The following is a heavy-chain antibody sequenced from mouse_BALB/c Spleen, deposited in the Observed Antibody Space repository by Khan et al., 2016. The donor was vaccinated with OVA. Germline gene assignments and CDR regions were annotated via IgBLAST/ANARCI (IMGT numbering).Heavy chain of an antibody. V-gene: IGHV2-4-1*01. CDR2: IWSGGST. CDR1: GFSLITYG. CDR3: ARSSYRYCFTY. Sequence: QVQLQQSGPGLVQPSQNLSITCTVSGFSLITYGVHWVRQSPGKGLEWLGVIWSGGSTDYNEAFISRLSISKDNSKSQVFFKMNSLQSDDTAIYYCARSSYRYCFTYWGRGTLVTVSS. D-gene: IGHD2-12*01. J-gene: IGHJ3*01.